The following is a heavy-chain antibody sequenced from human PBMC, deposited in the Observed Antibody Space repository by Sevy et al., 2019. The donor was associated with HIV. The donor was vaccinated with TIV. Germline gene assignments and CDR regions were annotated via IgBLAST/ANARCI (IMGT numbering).Heavy chain of an antibody. CDR2: MNPNSGNT. CDR3: ARSPITYYYGSGSYKGTDY. D-gene: IGHD3-10*01. Sequence: ASVKVSCKASGYTFTSYDINWVRQATGQGLEWMGWMNPNSGNTGYAQKFQGRVTMTRNTSISTAYMELSSLRSEDTVVYYCARSPITYYYGSGSYKGTDYCGQGTLVTVSS. V-gene: IGHV1-8*01. J-gene: IGHJ4*02. CDR1: GYTFTSYD.